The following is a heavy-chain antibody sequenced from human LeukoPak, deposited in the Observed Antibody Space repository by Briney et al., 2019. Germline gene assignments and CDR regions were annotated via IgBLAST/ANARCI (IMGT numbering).Heavy chain of an antibody. J-gene: IGHJ4*02. CDR2: IRSKAFGGTT. Sequence: PGGSLRLSCTASGFNFGDYVMSWVRQAPGKGLEWVGLIRSKAFGGTTEYAASVTGRFTISRDDSKSIAYLQMNSLKTEDTAVYYCARNAAYNLDYWGQGTLVTVSS. D-gene: IGHD1-1*01. CDR1: GFNFGDYV. V-gene: IGHV3-49*04. CDR3: ARNAAYNLDY.